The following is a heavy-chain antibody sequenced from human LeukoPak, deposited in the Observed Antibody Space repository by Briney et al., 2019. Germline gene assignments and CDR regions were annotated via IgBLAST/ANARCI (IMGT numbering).Heavy chain of an antibody. CDR2: INDSGRT. CDR1: GGSFSNYY. CDR3: ARRWNYGRNYYIDV. D-gene: IGHD1-7*01. Sequence: SETLSLTCAVYGGSFSNYYWSWIRQPPGKGLEWIGEINDSGRTNYNPSLMSRVTVFVDTSKKQFSLRLTSMTATDTAVYYCARRWNYGRNYYIDVWGKGATVSVSS. V-gene: IGHV4-34*01. J-gene: IGHJ6*03.